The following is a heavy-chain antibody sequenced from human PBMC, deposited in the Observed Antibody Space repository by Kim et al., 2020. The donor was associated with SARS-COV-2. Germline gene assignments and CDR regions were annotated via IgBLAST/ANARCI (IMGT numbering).Heavy chain of an antibody. CDR3: AKVAPSPHDGHKHG. J-gene: IGHJ6*01. Sequence: GGSLRLSCAASGSTFSSYGMHWVRLAPGKGLEWVAVISYDGSNKYYADSVKGRFTISRDNSKNTLYLQMNSLRAEDTAVYYCAKVAPSPHDGHKHG. CDR1: GSTFSSYG. CDR2: ISYDGSNK. D-gene: IGHD2-2*01. V-gene: IGHV3-30*18.